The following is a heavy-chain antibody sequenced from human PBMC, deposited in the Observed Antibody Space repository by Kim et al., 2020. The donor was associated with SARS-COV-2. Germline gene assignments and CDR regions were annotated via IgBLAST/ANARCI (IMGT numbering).Heavy chain of an antibody. CDR3: VKQELGSYDY. D-gene: IGHD1-7*01. V-gene: IGHV3-23*01. Sequence: GGSLRLSCTASGFTFSNYPMNWIRQVPGKGLEWVSTSATSGVNFYADSVRGRFSISRDSPKNTLYLQMNSLRVDDTAVYYCVKQELGSYDYWGQGTLVTVSS. J-gene: IGHJ4*02. CDR1: GFTFSNYP. CDR2: SATSGVN.